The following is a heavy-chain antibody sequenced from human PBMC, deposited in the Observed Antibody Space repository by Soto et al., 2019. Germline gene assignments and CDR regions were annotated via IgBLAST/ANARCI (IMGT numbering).Heavy chain of an antibody. CDR3: ARARGTSGYNWFDT. D-gene: IGHD1-26*01. V-gene: IGHV1-69*01. Sequence: QVQLVQSGAELKKPGSSVKVSCKASGGNFTNYGVSWVRQAPGQGLEWMGGIIPLFGTTNYAQKFRGRVTVTADESTSTAYMELKSLRAEDTAIYFCARARGTSGYNWFDTGGQGTLVTVSS. CDR1: GGNFTNYG. CDR2: IIPLFGTT. J-gene: IGHJ5*02.